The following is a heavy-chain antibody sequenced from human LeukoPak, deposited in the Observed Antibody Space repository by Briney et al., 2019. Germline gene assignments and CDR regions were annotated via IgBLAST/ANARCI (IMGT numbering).Heavy chain of an antibody. CDR2: IYYSGST. CDR1: GGSVSSGSYY. D-gene: IGHD2-2*02. Sequence: SETLSLTCTVSGGSVSSGSYYWSWIRQHPGKGLEWIGYIYYSGSTYYNPSLKSRVTISVDTSKNQFSLKLSSVTAADTAVYYCARGEEAAILFDYWGQGTLVTGSS. V-gene: IGHV4-31*03. J-gene: IGHJ4*02. CDR3: ARGEEAAILFDY.